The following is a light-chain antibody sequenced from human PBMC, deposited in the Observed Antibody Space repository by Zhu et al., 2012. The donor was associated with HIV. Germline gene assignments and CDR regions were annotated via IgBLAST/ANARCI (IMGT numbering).Light chain of an antibody. CDR2: GAS. V-gene: IGKV3-20*01. J-gene: IGKJ1*01. CDR3: QQYGSSPRT. Sequence: EIVLTQSPGTLSLSPGERATLSCRASQSVTNNYLAWYQQRVGQAPRLLIHGASSRATGIPDRFSGSGSETDXTLTITRLEPEDFAVYYCQQYGSSPRTFGQRAKVEIK. CDR1: QSVTNNY.